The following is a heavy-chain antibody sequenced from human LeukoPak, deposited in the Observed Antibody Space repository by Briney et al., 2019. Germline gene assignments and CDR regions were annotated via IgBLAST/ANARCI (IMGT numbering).Heavy chain of an antibody. CDR1: GYTFTGYY. CDR3: ARDLLWFGEYAFDI. J-gene: IGHJ3*02. D-gene: IGHD3-10*01. Sequence: ASVKVSCKASGYTFTGYYMHWVRQAPGQGLEWMGWINPNSGGTNYAQKFQGRVTMTRDTSISTAYMELSRLRSGDTAVYYCARDLLWFGEYAFDIWGQGTMVTVSS. V-gene: IGHV1-2*02. CDR2: INPNSGGT.